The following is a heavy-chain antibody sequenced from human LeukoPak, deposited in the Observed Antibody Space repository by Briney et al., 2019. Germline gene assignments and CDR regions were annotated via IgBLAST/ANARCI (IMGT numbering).Heavy chain of an antibody. CDR1: GGSISSYY. D-gene: IGHD3-16*01. J-gene: IGHJ5*02. CDR2: INHSGST. Sequence: SETLSLTCTVSGGSISSYYWSWIRQPPGKGLEWIGEINHSGSTNYNPSLKSRVTISVDTSKNQFSLKLSSVTAADTAVYYCAWALGLNWFDPWGQGTLVTVSS. V-gene: IGHV4-34*01. CDR3: AWALGLNWFDP.